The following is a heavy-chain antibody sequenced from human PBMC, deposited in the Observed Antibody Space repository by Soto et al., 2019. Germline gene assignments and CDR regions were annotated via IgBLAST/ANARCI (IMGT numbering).Heavy chain of an antibody. CDR2: INHSGST. V-gene: IGHV4-34*01. CDR3: ARLLRSPNMRCFDY. D-gene: IGHD3-16*01. J-gene: IGHJ4*02. CDR1: GGSFSGYY. Sequence: PSETLSLTCAVYGGSFSGYYWSWIRQPPGKGLEWIGEINHSGSTNYNPSLKSRVTISVDTSKNQFSLKLSSVTAADTAVYYCARLLRSPNMRCFDYWGQGTLVTVSS.